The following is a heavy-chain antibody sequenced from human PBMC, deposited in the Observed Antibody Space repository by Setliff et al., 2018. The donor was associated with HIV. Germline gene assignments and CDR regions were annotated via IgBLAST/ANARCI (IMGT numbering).Heavy chain of an antibody. J-gene: IGHJ3*02. D-gene: IGHD2-21*02. CDR1: GDSITGSHYY. Sequence: SSETLSLTCTVSGDSITGSHYYWGWIRQPPGKGLEWIASIHYSGSTYDSPSVRSRVAIFVDTSKNQFSLRLNSVTATDAAMYYCSRSGIGYGGDSNTFDIWGQGTLVTVSS. V-gene: IGHV4-39*01. CDR2: IHYSGST. CDR3: SRSGIGYGGDSNTFDI.